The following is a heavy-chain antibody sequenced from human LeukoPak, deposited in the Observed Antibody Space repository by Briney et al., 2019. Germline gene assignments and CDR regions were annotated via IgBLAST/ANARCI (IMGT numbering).Heavy chain of an antibody. CDR3: AKDVDVGTLDY. J-gene: IGHJ4*02. CDR1: GFTFSSYG. D-gene: IGHD7-27*01. V-gene: IGHV3-30*18. CDR2: ISYDGSNK. Sequence: GGSLRLSCAASGFTFSSYGMHWVRQAPGKGLEWVAVISYDGSNKYYADPVKGRFTISRDNSKNTLYLQMNSLRAEDTAVYYCAKDVDVGTLDYWGQGTLVTVSS.